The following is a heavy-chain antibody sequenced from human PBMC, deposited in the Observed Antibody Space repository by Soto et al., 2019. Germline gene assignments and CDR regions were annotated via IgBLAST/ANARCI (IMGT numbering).Heavy chain of an antibody. CDR3: ARSSSIAVYYYYMDV. V-gene: IGHV4-59*01. J-gene: IGHJ6*03. D-gene: IGHD6-6*01. Sequence: SSETLSLTCTVSGGSISSYYWSWIRQPPGKGLEWIGYIYYSGSTNYNPSLKSRVTISVDTSKNQFSLKLSSVTAADTAVYYCARSSSIAVYYYYMDVWGKGTTVTVPS. CDR2: IYYSGST. CDR1: GGSISSYY.